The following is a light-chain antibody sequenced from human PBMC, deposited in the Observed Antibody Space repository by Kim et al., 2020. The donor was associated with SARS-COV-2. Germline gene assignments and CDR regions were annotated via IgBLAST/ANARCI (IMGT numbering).Light chain of an antibody. J-gene: IGKJ2*01. CDR1: LDIRNY. V-gene: IGKV1-33*01. CDR2: DAS. Sequence: SVGDSVTNTWQASLDIRNYLNWYQQKPGKAPKLLIYDASNLEAGVPSRFSGSGAGSHFTFTISSLQPEDIATYYCQQYDNPPFTFGRGTKLEI. CDR3: QQYDNPPFT.